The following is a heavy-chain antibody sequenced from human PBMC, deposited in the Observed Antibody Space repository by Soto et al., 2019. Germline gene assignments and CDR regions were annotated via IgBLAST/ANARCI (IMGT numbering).Heavy chain of an antibody. Sequence: VESLKISGNGSGDSLTSDWISWGRQMPWKGLEWMGRIDPSDSYTNYSPSFQGHVTISADKSISTAYLQWSSLKASDTAMYYCARQGNAGAARLYYYYGMDVWGQGTTVTVSS. CDR3: ARQGNAGAARLYYYYGMDV. CDR2: IDPSDSYT. V-gene: IGHV5-10-1*01. J-gene: IGHJ6*02. D-gene: IGHD6-13*01. CDR1: GDSLTSDW.